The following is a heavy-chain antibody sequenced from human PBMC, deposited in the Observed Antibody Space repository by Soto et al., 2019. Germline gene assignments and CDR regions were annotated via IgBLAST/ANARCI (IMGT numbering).Heavy chain of an antibody. J-gene: IGHJ4*02. V-gene: IGHV4-59*08. CDR3: ASLRGGGNYHGSGSYSYYFFDY. CDR1: GGSISSYY. CDR2: IYYSGST. Sequence: SETLSLTCTVSGGSISSYYWSWIRQPPGKGLEWIGYIYYSGSTNYNPSLKSRVTISVETSKNQFSLKLSSVTAADTAVYYCASLRGGGNYHGSGSYSYYFFDYWGQGTLVTVSS. D-gene: IGHD3-10*01.